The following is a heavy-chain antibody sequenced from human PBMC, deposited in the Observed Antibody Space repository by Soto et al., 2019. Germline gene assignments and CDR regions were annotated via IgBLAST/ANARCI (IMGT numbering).Heavy chain of an antibody. CDR3: ARGGYCSGGSCYYFDY. CDR2: IIPIFGTA. CDR1: GGTFSSYA. V-gene: IGHV1-69*12. Sequence: QVQLVQSGAEVKKPGSSVKVSCKASGGTFSSYAISWVRQAPGQGLEWMGGIIPIFGTANYAQKFQGRVTITADESTSTAYMELSSLRSEDKAVYYCARGGYCSGGSCYYFDYWGQGTLVTVSS. D-gene: IGHD2-15*01. J-gene: IGHJ4*02.